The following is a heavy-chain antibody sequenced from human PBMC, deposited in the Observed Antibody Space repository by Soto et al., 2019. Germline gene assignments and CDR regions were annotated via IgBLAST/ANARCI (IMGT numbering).Heavy chain of an antibody. CDR1: GYIFKNYG. CDR3: ARDIDYDIDY. Sequence: QVQLVQSEAEVQKPGASVKVSCKTSGYIFKNYGISWVRQAPGQGLEWLGWIYPKEDRANIAQNFQGRVTLTTDTPTSTAYIELRSLRFDDSAVYFCARDIDYDIDYWVQGTLFTVSS. J-gene: IGHJ4*02. D-gene: IGHD4-17*01. V-gene: IGHV1-18*01. CDR2: IYPKEDRA.